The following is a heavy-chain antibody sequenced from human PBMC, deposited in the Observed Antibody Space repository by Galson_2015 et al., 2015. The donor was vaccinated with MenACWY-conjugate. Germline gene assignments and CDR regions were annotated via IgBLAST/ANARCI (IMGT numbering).Heavy chain of an antibody. V-gene: IGHV3-23*01. CDR1: GFILSSYD. J-gene: IGHJ3*02. Sequence: SLRLSCEASGFILSSYDMMWIRQYSGMGLVWASTITSSGDIIRYADSVKGRFTTSRDNSRNTLVLQMSSLRVEDTAIYYCAKDPNCDYVGAFDTWGHGTLVTVSS. CDR3: AKDPNCDYVGAFDT. CDR2: ITSSGDII. D-gene: IGHD4-17*01.